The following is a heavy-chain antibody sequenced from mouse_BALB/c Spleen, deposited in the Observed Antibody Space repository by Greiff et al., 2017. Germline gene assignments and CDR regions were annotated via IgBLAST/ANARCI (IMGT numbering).Heavy chain of an antibody. CDR2: IDPETGGT. CDR1: GYTFTDYE. CDR3: TRVTTVVATDYYAMDY. D-gene: IGHD1-1*01. Sequence: LVESGAELVRPGASVTLSCKASGYTFTDYEMHWVKQTPVHGLEWIGAIDPETGGTAYNQKFKGKATLTADKSSSTAYMELRSLTSEDSAVYYCTRVTTVVATDYYAMDYWGQGTSVTVSS. V-gene: IGHV1-15*01. J-gene: IGHJ4*01.